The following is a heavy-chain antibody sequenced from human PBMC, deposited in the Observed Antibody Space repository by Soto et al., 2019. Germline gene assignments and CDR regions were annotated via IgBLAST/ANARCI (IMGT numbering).Heavy chain of an antibody. V-gene: IGHV4-31*03. CDR2: IYYSGST. CDR3: AREPYYYDSSGYPELGYFDY. J-gene: IGHJ4*02. Sequence: TLSLTCTVSGGSISSGGYYWSWIRQHPGKGLEWIGYIYYSGSTYYNPSLKSRVTISVDTSKNQFSLKLSSVTAADTAVYYCAREPYYYDSSGYPELGYFDYWGQGTLVTVSS. D-gene: IGHD3-22*01. CDR1: GGSISSGGYY.